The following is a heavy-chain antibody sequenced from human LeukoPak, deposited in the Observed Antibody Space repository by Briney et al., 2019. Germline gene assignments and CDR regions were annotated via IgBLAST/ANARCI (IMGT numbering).Heavy chain of an antibody. D-gene: IGHD2-2*01. CDR1: GGTFSSYA. CDR3: ARREVNCSSTSCFNWFDP. Sequence: ASVKVSCKASGGTFSSYAISWVRQAPGQGLEWMGWISAYNGNTNYAQKLQGRVTMTTDTSTSTAYMELRSLRSDDTAVYYCARREVNCSSTSCFNWFDPWGQGTLVTVSS. V-gene: IGHV1-18*01. J-gene: IGHJ5*02. CDR2: ISAYNGNT.